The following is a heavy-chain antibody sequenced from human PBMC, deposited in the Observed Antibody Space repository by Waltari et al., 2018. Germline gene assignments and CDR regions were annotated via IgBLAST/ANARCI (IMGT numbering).Heavy chain of an antibody. J-gene: IGHJ2*01. Sequence: QVQLVQSGAEVKKPGASVTVSCKASGYTFTSYAMQWVRQAPGHRLEWMGWINSGNGNTKYSQKFQGRVTITRDTSASTAYMELSSLRSEDTAVYYCARGGCSGGSCYFYWYFDLWGRGTLVTVSS. V-gene: IGHV1-3*01. CDR1: GYTFTSYA. CDR2: INSGNGNT. CDR3: ARGGCSGGSCYFYWYFDL. D-gene: IGHD2-15*01.